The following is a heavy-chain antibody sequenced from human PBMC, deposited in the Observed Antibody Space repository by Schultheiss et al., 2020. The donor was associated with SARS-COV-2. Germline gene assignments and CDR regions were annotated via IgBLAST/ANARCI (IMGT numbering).Heavy chain of an antibody. CDR3: ARSGSGDYAEDAFDI. V-gene: IGHV4-39*07. Sequence: SETLSLTCTVSGGSISSRSYYWGWIRQPPGKGLEWIGEINHSGSTNYNPSLKSRVTISVDTSKNQFSLKLSSVTAVDTAVYYCARSGSGDYAEDAFDIWGQGTMVTVSS. D-gene: IGHD4-17*01. CDR2: INHSGST. J-gene: IGHJ3*02. CDR1: GGSISSRSYY.